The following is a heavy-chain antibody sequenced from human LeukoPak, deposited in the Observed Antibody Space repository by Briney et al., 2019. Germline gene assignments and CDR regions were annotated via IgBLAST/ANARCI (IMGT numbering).Heavy chain of an antibody. J-gene: IGHJ3*02. CDR2: IRYDGSNK. V-gene: IGHV3-30*02. CDR3: AKDLVSEDDAFDI. D-gene: IGHD5/OR15-5a*01. CDR1: GFTFSSYG. Sequence: GGSLRLSCAASGFTFSSYGMHWVRQAPGKGLEWVAFIRYDGSNKYYADSVKGRFTISSDNSKNTLYLQMNSLRAEDTAVYYCAKDLVSEDDAFDIWGQGTMVTVSS.